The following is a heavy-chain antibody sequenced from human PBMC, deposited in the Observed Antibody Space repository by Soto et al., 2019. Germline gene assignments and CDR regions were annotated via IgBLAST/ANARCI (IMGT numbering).Heavy chain of an antibody. D-gene: IGHD3-9*01. V-gene: IGHV4-34*01. CDR1: GGSFSTYY. Sequence: GPNKSSETLSLTCVVSGGSFSTYYYNWIRQSPGKGLEWIGEINHSGNNNYSPSLKSRVTMSLDTSKNQFSLKLTSVTAADTAVYYCARGGSNDWQVAFDIWGQGTMVTVS. CDR2: INHSGNN. CDR3: ARGGSNDWQVAFDI. J-gene: IGHJ3*02.